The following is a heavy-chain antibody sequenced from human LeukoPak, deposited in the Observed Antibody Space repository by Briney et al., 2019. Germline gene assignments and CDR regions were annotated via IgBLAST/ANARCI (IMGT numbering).Heavy chain of an antibody. J-gene: IGHJ4*02. V-gene: IGHV4-31*03. Sequence: NTSETLSLTCTVSGGSISSGGYYWSWIRQHPGKGLEWIGYIYYSGSTYYNPSLKSRVTISVDTTKNQFSLKLSSVTAADTAVYYCARDLEDGEGFFGGFDYWGQGTLVTVSS. CDR3: ARDLEDGEGFFGGFDY. CDR2: IYYSGST. CDR1: GGSISSGGYY. D-gene: IGHD3-10*01.